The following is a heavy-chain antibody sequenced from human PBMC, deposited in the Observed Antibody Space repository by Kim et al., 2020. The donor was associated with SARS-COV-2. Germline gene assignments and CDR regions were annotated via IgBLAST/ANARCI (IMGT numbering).Heavy chain of an antibody. V-gene: IGHV3-64D*06. CDR1: GFTFITSP. J-gene: IGHJ4*02. Sequence: GGSLRLSCSASGFTFITSPMHWVRQAPGKGLEYVSIISADGARTFYTDSVKGRFTISRDNSKNTLYLQMSSLRPEDTAVYYCAKALGYIDYWGQGTPVTV. CDR3: AKALGYIDY. CDR2: ISADGART.